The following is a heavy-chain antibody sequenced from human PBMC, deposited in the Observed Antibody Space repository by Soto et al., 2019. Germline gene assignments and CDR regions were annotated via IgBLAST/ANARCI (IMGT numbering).Heavy chain of an antibody. CDR2: IYYSGST. D-gene: IGHD3-16*01. CDR3: ARVIPLGYYGMDV. Sequence: SETLSLTCTVSGGSISSGGFYWSWNRQHPGKGLEWIGYIYYSGSTYYNPSLKSRVTISVDTSKNQFSLELSSATAADAAVYYCARVIPLGYYGMDVWGQGTTVTVSS. J-gene: IGHJ6*02. CDR1: GGSISSGGFY. V-gene: IGHV4-31*03.